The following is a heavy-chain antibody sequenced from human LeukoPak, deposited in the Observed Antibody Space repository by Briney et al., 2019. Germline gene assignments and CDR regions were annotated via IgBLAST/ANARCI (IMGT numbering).Heavy chain of an antibody. V-gene: IGHV1-8*01. D-gene: IGHD2-2*02. CDR1: GYTFTSYD. CDR2: MNPNSGNT. Sequence: ASVKVFCKASGYTFTSYDINWVRQATGQGLEWMGWMNPNSGNTGYAQKFQGRVTMTRNTSISTAYMELSSLRSEDTAVYYCARAHCSSTSCYIGYYYYMDVWGKGTTVTVSS. J-gene: IGHJ6*03. CDR3: ARAHCSSTSCYIGYYYYMDV.